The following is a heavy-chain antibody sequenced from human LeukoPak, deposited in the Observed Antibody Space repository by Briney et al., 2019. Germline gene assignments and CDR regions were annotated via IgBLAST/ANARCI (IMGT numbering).Heavy chain of an antibody. CDR1: GGTFSSYA. D-gene: IGHD4-23*01. CDR3: ARGRYDYGGNRDP. V-gene: IGHV1-69*04. J-gene: IGHJ5*02. Sequence: GASVKVSCKASGGTFSSYAISWVRQAPGQGLEWMGRIIPILGIANYAQKFQGRVTITADKSTSTAYMELSSLRSEDTAVYYCARGRYDYGGNRDPWGQGTLVTVSS. CDR2: IIPILGIA.